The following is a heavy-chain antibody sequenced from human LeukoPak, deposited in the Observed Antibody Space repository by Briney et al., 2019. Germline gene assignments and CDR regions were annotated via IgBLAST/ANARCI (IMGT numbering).Heavy chain of an antibody. Sequence: SEALSLTCTVSGGSISSHYWSWIRQPPGKGLEWIGYIYYSGSTNYNPSLKSRVTISVDTSKNQFSLKLSSVTAADTAVYYCARVYYDFWSGYSSYYYYYYMDVWGKGTTVTVSS. V-gene: IGHV4-59*11. CDR1: GGSISSHY. CDR3: ARVYYDFWSGYSSYYYYYYMDV. D-gene: IGHD3-3*01. CDR2: IYYSGST. J-gene: IGHJ6*03.